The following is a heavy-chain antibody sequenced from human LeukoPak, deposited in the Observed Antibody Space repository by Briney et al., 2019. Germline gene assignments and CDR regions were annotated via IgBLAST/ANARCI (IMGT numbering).Heavy chain of an antibody. D-gene: IGHD6-13*01. V-gene: IGHV3-23*01. Sequence: PGGSLRLSCAAPGFTFSSYAMSWVRQAPGKGLEWVSAISGSGGSTYYADSVKGRFTISRDNSKNTLYLQMNSLRAEDTAVYCCAKEQAAGGNFDYWGQGTLVTVSS. CDR1: GFTFSSYA. CDR2: ISGSGGST. J-gene: IGHJ4*02. CDR3: AKEQAAGGNFDY.